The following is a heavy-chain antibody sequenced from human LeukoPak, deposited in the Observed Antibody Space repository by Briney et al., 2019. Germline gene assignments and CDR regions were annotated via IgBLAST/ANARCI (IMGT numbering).Heavy chain of an antibody. V-gene: IGHV4-39*01. D-gene: IGHD3-22*01. CDR1: GGSISSSSYY. CDR2: IYYRGST. Sequence: PSETLSLTCTVSGGSISSSSYYWGWIRQPPGKGLEWIGSIYYRGSTYYNPSLKSRVTISVDTSKNQFSLKLSSVTAADTAVYYCARQFSSGYLYYFDYWGQGTLVTVSS. CDR3: ARQFSSGYLYYFDY. J-gene: IGHJ4*02.